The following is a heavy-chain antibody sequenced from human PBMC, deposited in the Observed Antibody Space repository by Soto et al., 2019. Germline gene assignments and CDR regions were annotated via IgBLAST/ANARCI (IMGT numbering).Heavy chain of an antibody. V-gene: IGHV3-7*04. Sequence: PGGSLRLSCAASGFTVSSYHMSWVRQAPGKGLEWVANIKQDGSEKYFVDFVKGRFTISRDNAKNLLFLQMNSLRAEDTAVFYCARDNEVVAATRYYYGMDVWGQGTTVTVSS. CDR1: GFTVSSYH. CDR2: IKQDGSEK. D-gene: IGHD2-15*01. J-gene: IGHJ6*02. CDR3: ARDNEVVAATRYYYGMDV.